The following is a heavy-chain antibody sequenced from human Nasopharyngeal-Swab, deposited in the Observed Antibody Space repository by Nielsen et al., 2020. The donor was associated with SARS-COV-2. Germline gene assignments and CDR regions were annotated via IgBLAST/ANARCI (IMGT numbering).Heavy chain of an antibody. CDR2: IYSGGST. Sequence: GGSLRHSCAASGITVSSHYMSWVRQAPGKGLEWVSVIYSGGSTYYADSVKGRFTISRDNSKNTLYLQMNSLRAEDTAVYYCARVAAGGFDWYSRYYGMDVWGQGTTVTVSS. CDR3: ARVAAGGFDWYSRYYGMDV. J-gene: IGHJ6*02. V-gene: IGHV3-53*01. D-gene: IGHD3-9*01. CDR1: GITVSSHY.